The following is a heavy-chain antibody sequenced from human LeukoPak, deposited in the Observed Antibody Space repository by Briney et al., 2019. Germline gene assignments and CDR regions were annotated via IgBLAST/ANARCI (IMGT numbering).Heavy chain of an antibody. CDR1: GFTFSSYA. CDR3: AKCRAPYYYDSSGPVDY. D-gene: IGHD3-22*01. CDR2: ISGSGGST. V-gene: IGHV3-23*01. J-gene: IGHJ4*02. Sequence: GGSLRLSCTASGFTFSSYAMSWVRQAPGKGLEWVSDISGSGGSTYYADSVKGRFTISRDNSKNTLYLQVNSLRAEDTAVYYCAKCRAPYYYDSSGPVDYWGQGTLVTVSS.